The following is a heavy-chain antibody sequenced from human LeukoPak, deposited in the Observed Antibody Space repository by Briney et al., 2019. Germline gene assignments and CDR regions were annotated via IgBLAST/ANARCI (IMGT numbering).Heavy chain of an antibody. J-gene: IGHJ4*02. Sequence: ASVKVSCKASGYTFTSYYMHWVRQPPAQGLEWVGIINTSGGSTTYAQKFQGRVSMTRDTSTSTAYMELSSLRSEDTAVYYCASPPADYYDSRDYFDYWGQGTLVTVSS. V-gene: IGHV1-46*01. CDR1: GYTFTSYY. D-gene: IGHD3-22*01. CDR2: INTSGGST. CDR3: ASPPADYYDSRDYFDY.